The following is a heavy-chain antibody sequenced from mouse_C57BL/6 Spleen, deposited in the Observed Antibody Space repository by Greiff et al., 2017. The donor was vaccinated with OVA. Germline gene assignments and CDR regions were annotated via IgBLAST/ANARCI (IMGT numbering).Heavy chain of an antibody. D-gene: IGHD2-3*01. CDR1: GYSITSGYY. CDR2: ISYDGSN. V-gene: IGHV3-6*01. Sequence: EVKLQESGPGLVKPSQSLSLTCSVTGYSITSGYYWNWIRQFPGNKLEWMGYISYDGSNNYNPSLKNRISITRDTSKNQFFLKLNSVTTEDTATYYCARGGLLPTDYWGQGTTLTVSS. CDR3: ARGGLLPTDY. J-gene: IGHJ2*01.